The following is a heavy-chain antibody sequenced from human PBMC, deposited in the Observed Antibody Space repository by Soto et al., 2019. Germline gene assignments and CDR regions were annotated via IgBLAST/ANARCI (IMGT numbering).Heavy chain of an antibody. J-gene: IGHJ4*02. CDR2: IKPDGSEE. Sequence: LRLSCAASGFTFNNYWMSWVRQAPGKGLEWVANIKPDGSEEQYVDSMRGRFTISRDNARNSLYLQMNSLRAEDTAVYYCARVSRSETGIYWGQGTLVTVSS. D-gene: IGHD3-3*01. V-gene: IGHV3-7*01. CDR3: ARVSRSETGIY. CDR1: GFTFNNYW.